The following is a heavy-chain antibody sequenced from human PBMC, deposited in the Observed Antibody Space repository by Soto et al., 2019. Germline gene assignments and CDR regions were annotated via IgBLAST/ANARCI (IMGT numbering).Heavy chain of an antibody. Sequence: VKVSCKASGYTFTNSYIHWVRQAPGQGLEWMALLNPNGGSTNYAQNFQGRVTVTRDTSTSTVYMELTSLTSQHTAVYYCARNLAARDYWGQGTLVTVSX. J-gene: IGHJ4*02. V-gene: IGHV1-46*01. CDR1: GYTFTNSY. CDR3: ARNLAARDY. CDR2: LNPNGGST. D-gene: IGHD6-6*01.